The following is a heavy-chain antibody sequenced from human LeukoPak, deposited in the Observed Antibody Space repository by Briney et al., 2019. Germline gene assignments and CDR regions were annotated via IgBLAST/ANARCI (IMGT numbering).Heavy chain of an antibody. Sequence: GGSPRLSCAASGFTFSSYAMSWVRQAPGKGLEWVSAISGSGGSTYYADSVKGRFTISRDNSKNTLYLQMNSLRAEDTAVYYCAIIDDYGDYGGYWGQGTLVTVSS. CDR1: GFTFSSYA. V-gene: IGHV3-23*01. CDR2: ISGSGGST. CDR3: AIIDDYGDYGGY. J-gene: IGHJ4*02. D-gene: IGHD4-17*01.